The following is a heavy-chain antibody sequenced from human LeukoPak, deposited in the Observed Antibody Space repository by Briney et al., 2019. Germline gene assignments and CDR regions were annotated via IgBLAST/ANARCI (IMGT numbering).Heavy chain of an antibody. J-gene: IGHJ4*02. D-gene: IGHD3-10*01. CDR2: ISWNSGSI. CDR3: AKDMSGGAMVRGSFDY. CDR1: GFTFDDYA. Sequence: GGSLRLSCAASGFTFDDYAMHWVRQAPGKGLEWVSGISWNSGSIGYADSVKGRFTISRDNAKNSLYLQMNSLRAEDTALYYCAKDMSGGAMVRGSFDYWGQGTLVTVSS. V-gene: IGHV3-9*01.